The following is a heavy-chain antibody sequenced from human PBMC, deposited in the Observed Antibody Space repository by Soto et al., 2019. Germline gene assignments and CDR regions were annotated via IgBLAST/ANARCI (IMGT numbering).Heavy chain of an antibody. CDR1: GYNFPSYW. Sequence: PGESLKISCKGSGYNFPSYWIGWVRQMPGKGLEWMGIIYPGDSKTTYSPSFQGQVTISADKSVSTASLQWSSLKASDTAIYYCARQGGSNRPFDYYYGMDVWGQGTTVTVSS. D-gene: IGHD3-16*01. J-gene: IGHJ6*02. V-gene: IGHV5-51*01. CDR3: ARQGGSNRPFDYYYGMDV. CDR2: IYPGDSKT.